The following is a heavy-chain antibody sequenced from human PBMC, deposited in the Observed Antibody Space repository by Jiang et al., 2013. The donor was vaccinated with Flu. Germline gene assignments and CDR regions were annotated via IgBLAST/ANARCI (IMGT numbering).Heavy chain of an antibody. D-gene: IGHD6-13*01. CDR1: GYTFTSYA. J-gene: IGHJ6*04. CDR2: INAGNGNT. Sequence: SGAEVKKPGASVKVSCKASGYTFTSYAMHWVRQAPGQRLEWMGWINAGNGNTKYSQKFQGRVTITRDTSASTAYMELSSLRSEDTAVYYCARDPIAAAAPYYYGMDVWGKGTTVTVSS. CDR3: ARDPIAAAAPYYYGMDV. V-gene: IGHV1-3*01.